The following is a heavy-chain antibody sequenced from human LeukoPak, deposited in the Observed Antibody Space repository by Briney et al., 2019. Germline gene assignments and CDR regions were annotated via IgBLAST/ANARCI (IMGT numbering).Heavy chain of an antibody. CDR2: IIPIFGTA. CDR1: GGTFSSYA. V-gene: IGHV1-69*06. Sequence: SVKVSCKASGGTFSSYAISWVRQAPGQGLEWMGGIIPIFGTANYAQKFQGRVTITADKSTSTAYMELSSLRSEDTAVYYCARVLRYFDWLLPGDYWGQGTLVTVSS. D-gene: IGHD3-9*01. J-gene: IGHJ4*02. CDR3: ARVLRYFDWLLPGDY.